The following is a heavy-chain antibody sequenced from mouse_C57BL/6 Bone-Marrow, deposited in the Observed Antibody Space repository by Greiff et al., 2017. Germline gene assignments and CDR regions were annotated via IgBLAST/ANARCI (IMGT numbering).Heavy chain of an antibody. CDR3: ASLRWLRYYAMDY. J-gene: IGHJ4*01. D-gene: IGHD2-2*01. CDR1: GYTFTDYA. Sequence: QVQLQQSGPELVRPGVSVKISCKGSGYTFTDYAMHWVKQSHAKSLEWIGVISTYSGDASYNQKFKDKATMTVDKSYSTAYMELDILTSEDSAVDSGASLRWLRYYAMDYWGQGTSVTVSS. CDR2: ISTYSGDA. V-gene: IGHV1-67*01.